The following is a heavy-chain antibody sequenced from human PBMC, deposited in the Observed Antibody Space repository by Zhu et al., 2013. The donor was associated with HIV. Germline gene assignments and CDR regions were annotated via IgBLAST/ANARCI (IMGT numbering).Heavy chain of an antibody. CDR1: GYTFTNYG. Sequence: VQLVQSGAEVKKPGASVKVSCKASGYTFTNYGITWVRQAPGQGLEWMGWISSYNGNTNYAQMLQGRVTMTTDTSTSTAYMDLRSLRSDDTAVYYCARDQVAGPFDYWGQGTLVTVSS. J-gene: IGHJ4*02. V-gene: IGHV1-18*01. CDR2: ISSYNGNT. CDR3: ARDQVAGPFDY. D-gene: IGHD6-19*01.